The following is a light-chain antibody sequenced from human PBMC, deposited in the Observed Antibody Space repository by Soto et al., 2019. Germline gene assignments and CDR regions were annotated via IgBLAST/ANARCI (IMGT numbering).Light chain of an antibody. V-gene: IGLV4-69*01. J-gene: IGLJ2*01. CDR3: QTWGTGTHVV. CDR2: VNTDGSH. Sequence: QLVLTQSPSASASLGASVKLTCTLSRGHSNFAIAWLQQQPDRGPRYLMKVNTDGSHDKGDGIPDRFSGSTSGAERYLTISSLQSEDEADYYCQTWGTGTHVVFGGGTKLTVL. CDR1: RGHSNFA.